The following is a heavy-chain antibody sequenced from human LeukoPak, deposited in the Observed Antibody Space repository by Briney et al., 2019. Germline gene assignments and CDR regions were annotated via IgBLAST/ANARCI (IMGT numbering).Heavy chain of an antibody. Sequence: ASVKVSCKASGYTFTSYGISWVRQAPGQGLEWMAWISAYNGNTNYAQKLQGRVTMTTDTSTSTAYMELRSLRSDDTAMYYCARDRGSINWNYVPFDYWGQGALVTVSS. D-gene: IGHD1-7*01. CDR2: ISAYNGNT. CDR1: GYTFTSYG. J-gene: IGHJ4*02. V-gene: IGHV1-18*01. CDR3: ARDRGSINWNYVPFDY.